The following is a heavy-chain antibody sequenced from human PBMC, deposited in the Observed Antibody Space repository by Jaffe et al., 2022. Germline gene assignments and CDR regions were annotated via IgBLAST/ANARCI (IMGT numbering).Heavy chain of an antibody. D-gene: IGHD6-13*01. J-gene: IGHJ4*02. CDR2: IRYDGSNK. CDR1: GFTFSSYG. V-gene: IGHV3-30*02. CDR3: AKDPVSSWYGYYFDY. Sequence: QVQLVESGGGVVQPGGSLRLSCAASGFTFSSYGMHWVRQAPGKGLEWVAFIRYDGSNKYYADSVKGRFTISRDNSKNTLYLQMNSLRAEDTAVYYCAKDPVSSWYGYYFDYWGQGTLVTVSS.